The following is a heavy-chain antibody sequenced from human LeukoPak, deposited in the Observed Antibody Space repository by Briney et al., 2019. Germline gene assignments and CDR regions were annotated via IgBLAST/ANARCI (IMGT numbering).Heavy chain of an antibody. D-gene: IGHD5/OR15-5a*01. Sequence: ASVKVSCKASGYTFTDYYMHWVRQAPGQGLEWMGWINPHSGGSNYAQKFQGRVAMTRDTSISTAYMELSRLRSDDSAVYYCARFDQVSETAGGYWGQGTLVTVSS. J-gene: IGHJ4*02. CDR1: GYTFTDYY. V-gene: IGHV1-2*02. CDR2: INPHSGGS. CDR3: ARFDQVSETAGGY.